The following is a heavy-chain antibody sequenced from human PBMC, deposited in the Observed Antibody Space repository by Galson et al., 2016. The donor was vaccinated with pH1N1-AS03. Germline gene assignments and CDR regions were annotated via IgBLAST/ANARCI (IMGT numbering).Heavy chain of an antibody. CDR2: TFYWSKWSN. Sequence: CAISGDSVSGSRGVAWNWIRQSPSRGLEWLGRTFYWSKWSNDYAESVKRRITINPDTSNNQFSLHLNSVPPEDTAIYSCARGKNSGFDYWGQGTPGTVSP. D-gene: IGHD3-10*01. V-gene: IGHV6-1*01. CDR1: GDSVSGSRGVA. CDR3: ARGKNSGFDY. J-gene: IGHJ4*02.